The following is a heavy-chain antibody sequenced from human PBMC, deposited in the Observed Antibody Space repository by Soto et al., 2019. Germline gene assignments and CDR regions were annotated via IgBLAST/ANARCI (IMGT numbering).Heavy chain of an antibody. V-gene: IGHV3-23*01. CDR3: ARLVVPAAIRSNWFDP. Sequence: VQLLQSGGALMQPGGSLRLSCAASGFTFRSYAMTWVRQAPGMGLEWVSAISGIGTSTYYADSVKGRFTISRDNSKNTVSLQMDSLRVADTAVYYCARLVVPAAIRSNWFDPWGQGTLVSVSS. CDR2: ISGIGTST. J-gene: IGHJ5*02. CDR1: GFTFRSYA. D-gene: IGHD2-2*01.